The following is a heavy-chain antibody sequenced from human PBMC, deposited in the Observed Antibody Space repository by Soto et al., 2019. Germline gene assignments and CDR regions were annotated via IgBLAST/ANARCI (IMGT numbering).Heavy chain of an antibody. Sequence: SETLSLTCAVYGGSISGYYWSWIRQLPGKGLEWIGEINHSGSTNYNPSLKSRVTISVDRSKNQFSLKLSSVTAADTAVYYCARDPAPWGQGTLVTVSS. V-gene: IGHV4-34*01. CDR1: GGSISGYY. CDR3: ARDPAP. J-gene: IGHJ5*02. CDR2: INHSGST.